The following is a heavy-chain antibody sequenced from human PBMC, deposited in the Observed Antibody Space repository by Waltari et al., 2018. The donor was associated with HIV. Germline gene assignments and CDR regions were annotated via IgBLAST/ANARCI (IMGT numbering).Heavy chain of an antibody. CDR2: IYYGGRT. D-gene: IGHD2-2*01. CDR1: GASIYSGGYY. V-gene: IGHV4-31*03. J-gene: IGHJ6*02. Sequence: QVQLQESGPGLVKPSQTLSLTCTVSGASIYSGGYYWSWIRQHPGKGLEWIGDIYYGGRTYDKPSRKSRVTSSVERSKIELSVGRSSLTAADRTWYYCASGIGYCTSSTCKPSPHYGMDVWGQGTAVTVSS. CDR3: ASGIGYCTSSTCKPSPHYGMDV.